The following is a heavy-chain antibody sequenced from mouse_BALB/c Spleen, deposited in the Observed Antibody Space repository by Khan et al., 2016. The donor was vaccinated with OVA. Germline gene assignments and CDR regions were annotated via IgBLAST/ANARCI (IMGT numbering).Heavy chain of an antibody. Sequence: QVQLKQSGAELVKAGASVKMSCKASGYTFTSYWMHWVKQRLGQGLEWFAETNPTNGRTYYNEKFKSKATLTVDKYSSTAYMLLSGPTFEDSAVYYCARIKKIVATYFDYWGQGTTLTVSS. CDR3: ARIKKIVATYFDY. V-gene: IGHV1S81*02. CDR2: TNPTNGRT. J-gene: IGHJ2*01. D-gene: IGHD1-1*01. CDR1: GYTFTSYW.